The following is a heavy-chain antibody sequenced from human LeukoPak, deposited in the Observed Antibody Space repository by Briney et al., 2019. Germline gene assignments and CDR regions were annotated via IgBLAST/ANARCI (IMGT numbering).Heavy chain of an antibody. CDR1: GFTFSSYS. Sequence: GASLRLSCAASGFTFSSYSMNWVRQAPGKGLEWVSSMSSSSSYIYYADSLKGRFTISRDNAKNSLYLQVNSLRAEDTAVYYCARDPGDSSGYYPTHVDYWGQGTLVTVSS. CDR3: ARDPGDSSGYYPTHVDY. CDR2: MSSSSSYI. V-gene: IGHV3-21*06. D-gene: IGHD3-22*01. J-gene: IGHJ4*02.